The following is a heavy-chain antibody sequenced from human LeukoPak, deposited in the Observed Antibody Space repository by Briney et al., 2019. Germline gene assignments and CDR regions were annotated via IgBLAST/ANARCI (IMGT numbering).Heavy chain of an antibody. CDR2: IRGSGDNI. Sequence: GGSLRLSCAASGFTFSSYAMSWVRQAPGKGLEWVSVIRGSGDNIYYADSVKGRFTISRDNSRNTLYLKMNSLRAEDTAVYYCARAWRYFYYDSGSSPSFFDCWGQGTLVTVSS. V-gene: IGHV3-23*01. D-gene: IGHD3-10*01. J-gene: IGHJ4*02. CDR1: GFTFSSYA. CDR3: ARAWRYFYYDSGSSPSFFDC.